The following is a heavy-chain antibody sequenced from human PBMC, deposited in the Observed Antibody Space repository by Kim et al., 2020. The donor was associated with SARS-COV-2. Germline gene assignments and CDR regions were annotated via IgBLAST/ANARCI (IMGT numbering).Heavy chain of an antibody. V-gene: IGHV1-18*04. J-gene: IGHJ4*02. CDR3: ARDRGQQLVTGVFDD. CDR1: GYTFTSNS. D-gene: IGHD6-13*01. CDR2: ISSYSGQT. Sequence: ASVKVSCKTSGYTFTSNSVSWVRPAPGQGLEWMGWISSYSGQTNYAQKLQGRVTMTTDTSTSTAYMELRTLRSDDTAVYFCARDRGQQLVTGVFDDWGQGTLVTVSS.